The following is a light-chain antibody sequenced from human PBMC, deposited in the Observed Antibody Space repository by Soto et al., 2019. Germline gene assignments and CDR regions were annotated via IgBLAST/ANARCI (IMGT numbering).Light chain of an antibody. V-gene: IGLV2-14*01. Sequence: QSALTQPASVSGSPGQSITISCTGTSSDVGGYKYVSWYQQHPGKAPKLMIYEVSNRPSGVSHRFSGSKSGNTASLTISGLQAEDEADYYCCSYAGSYVVFGGGTKLTVL. J-gene: IGLJ2*01. CDR3: CSYAGSYVV. CDR1: SSDVGGYKY. CDR2: EVS.